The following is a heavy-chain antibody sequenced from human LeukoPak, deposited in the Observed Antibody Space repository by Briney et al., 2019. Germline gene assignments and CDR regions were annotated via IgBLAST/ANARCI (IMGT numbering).Heavy chain of an antibody. V-gene: IGHV1-24*01. CDR1: GYILTELS. CDR3: ATVASLAVAGSLGYNWFDP. D-gene: IGHD6-19*01. CDR2: FDPEDGET. Sequence: ASVKVSCKVSGYILTELSMHWVRQAPGKGLEWMGGFDPEDGETIYAQKFQGRVTMTEDTSTVTAYMELSSLRSEDTAVYYCATVASLAVAGSLGYNWFDPWGQGTLVTVSS. J-gene: IGHJ5*02.